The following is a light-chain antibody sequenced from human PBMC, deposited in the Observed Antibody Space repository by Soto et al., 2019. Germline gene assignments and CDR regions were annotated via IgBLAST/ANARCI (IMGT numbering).Light chain of an antibody. V-gene: IGKV1-39*01. CDR3: QQSYAPPPT. CDR1: QTTSIS. J-gene: IGKJ1*01. CDR2: AAS. Sequence: DVQLTQSPSSLSASLGDRVTITCRASQTTSISLNWYQQKSGKPPRLLVYAASNLQSGFSSIFSSSGAGTEFNLTIRSLQPEDMAKYYRQQSYAPPPTFGQGTKVEIK.